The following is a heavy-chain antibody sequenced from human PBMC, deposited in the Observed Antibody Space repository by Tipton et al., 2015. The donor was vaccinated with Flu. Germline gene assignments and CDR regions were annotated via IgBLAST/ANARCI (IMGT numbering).Heavy chain of an antibody. CDR3: ARGSGSGTYMIFDF. CDR2: MYTPGTT. Sequence: LSLTCNVSGGSLSSFYWSWIRQPAGKGLEWIGRMYTPGTTKYNPSLKSRVTMSIDTSKKQFSLKLTSVTAADTAMYYCARGSGSGTYMIFDFWGQGTQVTVSS. V-gene: IGHV4-4*07. J-gene: IGHJ4*02. D-gene: IGHD3-10*01. CDR1: GGSLSSFY.